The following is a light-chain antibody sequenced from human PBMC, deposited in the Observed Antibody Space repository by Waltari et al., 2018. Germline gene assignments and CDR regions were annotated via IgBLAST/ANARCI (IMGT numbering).Light chain of an antibody. Sequence: QSVLTQPPSASGTPGQRVTISCSGSSSNIGSNYVYWYQQLPGTAPKLLIYRNMQRPPGVPDRFSGSKSGTSASLAFSGLRSEDEADYYCAAWDDSLSGRVFGGGTKLTVL. V-gene: IGLV1-47*01. CDR3: AAWDDSLSGRV. J-gene: IGLJ3*02. CDR2: RNM. CDR1: SSNIGSNY.